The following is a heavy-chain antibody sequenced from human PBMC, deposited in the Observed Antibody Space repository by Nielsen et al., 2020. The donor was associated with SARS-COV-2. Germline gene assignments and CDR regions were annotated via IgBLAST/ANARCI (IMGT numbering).Heavy chain of an antibody. CDR2: INTNTGNP. CDR1: GYTFNVYA. V-gene: IGHV7-4-1*01. D-gene: IGHD5-24*01. Sequence: ASVKVSCKASGYTFNVYAMNWVRQAPGQGLEWMGWINTNTGNPTYAQGFTGRFVFSLDTSVSTAYLQNDRLEAEDTAVYYCARDRGDGYNSGVDYWGQGTLVTVSA. J-gene: IGHJ4*02. CDR3: ARDRGDGYNSGVDY.